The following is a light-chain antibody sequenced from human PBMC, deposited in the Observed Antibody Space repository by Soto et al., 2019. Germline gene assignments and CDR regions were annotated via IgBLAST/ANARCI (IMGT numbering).Light chain of an antibody. CDR1: QGISSY. CDR3: QQYYSYPALT. J-gene: IGKJ4*01. Sequence: AIRMTQSPSSLSASTGDRVTITCRASQGISSYLAWYQQKPGKAPKLLIYAASTLQSGVPSRFSGSGSGTDFTLTISCLQSEDFVTYYCQQYYSYPALTFGGGTKVDIK. V-gene: IGKV1-8*01. CDR2: AAS.